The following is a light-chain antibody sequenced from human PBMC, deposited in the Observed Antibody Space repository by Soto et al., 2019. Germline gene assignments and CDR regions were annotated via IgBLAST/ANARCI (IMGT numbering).Light chain of an antibody. CDR1: QTVSSSY. CDR2: GAS. V-gene: IGKV3-20*01. Sequence: EIVLTQSPGTLSLFPGERATLSCRASQTVSSSYLARYQQKPGQAPRLLIYGASSRATGIPDRFSGSGSGTDFTLTTDRLEPEDFAVYYCQQYGSSLFTFGPGTKVDIK. CDR3: QQYGSSLFT. J-gene: IGKJ3*01.